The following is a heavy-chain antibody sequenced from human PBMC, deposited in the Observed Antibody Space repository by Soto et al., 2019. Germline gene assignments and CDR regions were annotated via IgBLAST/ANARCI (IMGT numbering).Heavy chain of an antibody. D-gene: IGHD6-13*01. CDR3: ARDKEGAAAGTFEY. V-gene: IGHV4-59*01. CDR2: ILYSGST. Sequence: QVRLQESGPGLVKPSETLSLTCTVSGDSINSYYWSWIRQPPGKGLECIGYILYSGSTNYNPSLKSRVTISVDTSTNQFSLKLTSVTAADTAMYYCARDKEGAAAGTFEYWGQGTLVTVSS. J-gene: IGHJ4*02. CDR1: GDSINSYY.